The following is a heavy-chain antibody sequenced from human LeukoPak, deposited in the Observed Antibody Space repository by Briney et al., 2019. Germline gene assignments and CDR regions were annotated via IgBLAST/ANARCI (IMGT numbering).Heavy chain of an antibody. Sequence: TSETLSLTCTVSGGSISSSSYYWGWIRQPPGKGLGWIGSIYYSGSTYYNPSLKSRVTISVDTSKNQFSLKLSSVTAADTAVYYCAAHARGPYCSSTSCHFVYWGQGTLVTVSS. CDR3: AAHARGPYCSSTSCHFVY. V-gene: IGHV4-39*07. CDR1: GGSISSSSYY. D-gene: IGHD2-2*01. CDR2: IYYSGST. J-gene: IGHJ4*02.